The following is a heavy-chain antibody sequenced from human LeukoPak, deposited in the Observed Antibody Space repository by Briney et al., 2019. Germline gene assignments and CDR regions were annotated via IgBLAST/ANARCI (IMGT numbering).Heavy chain of an antibody. J-gene: IGHJ5*02. D-gene: IGHD4-23*01. CDR2: IIPILDIT. CDR3: ARGVGGGNSDWFDP. CDR1: GFTFTYYY. Sequence: ASVKVSCKASGFTFTYYYFHWVRQAPGQGLEWMGRIIPILDITNYAQKFQDRLTIIADISTSTAYMELTSLRSDDTAVYYCARGVGGGNSDWFDPWGQGTLVTVSS. V-gene: IGHV1-69*04.